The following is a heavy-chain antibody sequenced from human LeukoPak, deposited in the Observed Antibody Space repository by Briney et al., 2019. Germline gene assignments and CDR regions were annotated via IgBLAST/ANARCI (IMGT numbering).Heavy chain of an antibody. Sequence: SETLSLTCTVSGGSISSGGYYWSWIRQHPGKGLEWIGYIYYSGSTYYNPSLKSRVTISVDTSKNQFSLKLSSVTAADTAVYYCARDGTKPLGYGMDVWGQGTTVTVSS. D-gene: IGHD3-16*01. CDR3: ARDGTKPLGYGMDV. CDR2: IYYSGST. J-gene: IGHJ6*02. CDR1: GGSISSGGYY. V-gene: IGHV4-31*03.